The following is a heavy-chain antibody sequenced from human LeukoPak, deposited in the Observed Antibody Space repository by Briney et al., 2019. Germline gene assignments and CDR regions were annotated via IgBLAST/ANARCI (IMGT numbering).Heavy chain of an antibody. CDR1: GFTVSSNY. CDR3: AGYYYGFGFDP. D-gene: IGHD3-10*01. V-gene: IGHV3-66*01. Sequence: PGGSLRPSCAASGFTVSSNYMSGVRQPPGRGREWVSVIYSGGSTYYADSVKGRFTISRDNSKNTLYLQMNSLRAEDTAVYYCAGYYYGFGFDPWGQGTLVTVSS. CDR2: IYSGGST. J-gene: IGHJ5*02.